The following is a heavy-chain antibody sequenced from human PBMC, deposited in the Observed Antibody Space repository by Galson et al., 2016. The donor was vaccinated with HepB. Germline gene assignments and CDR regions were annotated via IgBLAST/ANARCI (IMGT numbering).Heavy chain of an antibody. CDR3: ARGRATSVRGLVGYYFDW. Sequence: SLRLSCAGSGFMFGTYWMSWVRQAPGKGLEWVANIKQDGSENYNVDSVRGRFTLSRDNAQNSLFLQMNSLRAEDTAVYYCARGRATSVRGLVGYYFDWWGQGTLVTVSS. CDR2: IKQDGSEN. D-gene: IGHD3-10*01. CDR1: GFMFGTYW. J-gene: IGHJ4*02. V-gene: IGHV3-7*01.